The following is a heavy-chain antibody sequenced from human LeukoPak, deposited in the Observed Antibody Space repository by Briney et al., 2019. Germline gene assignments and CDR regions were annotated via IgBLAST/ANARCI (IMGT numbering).Heavy chain of an antibody. CDR1: GFTFSSYA. CDR2: ISGSGGST. D-gene: IGHD3-22*01. Sequence: GGSLRLSCAASGFTFSSYAMSWVRQAPGKGLEWVSAISGSGGSTYYADSVKGRFTISRDNSKNTLYLQMNSLRAEDTAVYYCAISMYYYDSSGYYYEDYWGQGTLVTVSS. V-gene: IGHV3-23*01. J-gene: IGHJ4*02. CDR3: AISMYYYDSSGYYYEDY.